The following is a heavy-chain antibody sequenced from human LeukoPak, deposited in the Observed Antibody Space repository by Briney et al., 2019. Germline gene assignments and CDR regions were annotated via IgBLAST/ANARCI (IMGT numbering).Heavy chain of an antibody. Sequence: GGPLRLSCAASGFTFDDFAMHWVRQAPGKGLEWVSGIGWNNVMGYADSVKGRFTISRENAKNSLYLQMNSLRAGDTAVYYCARAHSTTGAYYFDYWGQGTLVTVSS. D-gene: IGHD4-17*01. CDR1: GFTFDDFA. CDR3: ARAHSTTGAYYFDY. V-gene: IGHV3-9*01. J-gene: IGHJ4*02. CDR2: IGWNNVM.